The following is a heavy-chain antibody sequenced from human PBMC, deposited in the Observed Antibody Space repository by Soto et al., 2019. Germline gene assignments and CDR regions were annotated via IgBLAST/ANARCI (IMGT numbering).Heavy chain of an antibody. CDR3: AREGITGTFYAFDI. CDR2: IIPIFGTA. Sequence: GASVKVSCKASGGTFSSYAISWVRQAPGQGLELMGGIIPIFGTANYAQKFQGRVTITADESTSTAYMELSSLRSEDTAVYYCAREGITGTFYAFDIWGQGTMVTVSS. J-gene: IGHJ3*02. CDR1: GGTFSSYA. V-gene: IGHV1-69*13. D-gene: IGHD1-20*01.